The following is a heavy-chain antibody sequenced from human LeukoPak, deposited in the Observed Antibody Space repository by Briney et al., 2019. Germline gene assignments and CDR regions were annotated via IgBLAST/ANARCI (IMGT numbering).Heavy chain of an antibody. V-gene: IGHV3-23*01. CDR1: GFTFSSYW. Sequence: PGGSLRLSCAASGFTFSSYWMSWVRQAPGKGLEWVSAISGSGGSTYYAGSVKGRFTISRDNSKNTLYLQMNSLRAEDTAVYYCAKLGCSRTSCYAADYSSYYGMDVWGQGTTVTVSS. J-gene: IGHJ6*02. CDR3: AKLGCSRTSCYAADYSSYYGMDV. D-gene: IGHD2-2*01. CDR2: ISGSGGST.